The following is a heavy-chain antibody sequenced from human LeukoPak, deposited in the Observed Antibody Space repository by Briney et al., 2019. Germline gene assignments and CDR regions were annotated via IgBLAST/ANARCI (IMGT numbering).Heavy chain of an antibody. CDR1: GYTLTELS. Sequence: ASVKVSCKVSGYTLTELSMHWVRQAPGKGLEWMGGFDPEDGETIYAQKFQGRVTMTEVTSTDTAYMELSSLRSEDTAVYYCATAPYYYDSSLDYWGQGTLVTVSS. D-gene: IGHD3-22*01. CDR3: ATAPYYYDSSLDY. CDR2: FDPEDGET. J-gene: IGHJ4*02. V-gene: IGHV1-24*01.